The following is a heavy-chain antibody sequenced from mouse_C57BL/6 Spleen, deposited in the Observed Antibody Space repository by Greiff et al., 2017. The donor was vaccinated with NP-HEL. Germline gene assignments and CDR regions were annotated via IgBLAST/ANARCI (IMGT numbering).Heavy chain of an antibody. CDR2: IYPRSGNT. CDR1: GYTFTSYG. Sequence: QVQLKESGAELARPGASVKLSCKASGYTFTSYGISWVKQRTGQGLEWIGEIYPRSGNTYYNEKFKGKATLTADKSSSTAYMELRSLTSEDSAVYFCAVGGITTVVASFDYWGQGTTLTVSS. D-gene: IGHD1-1*01. CDR3: AVGGITTVVASFDY. J-gene: IGHJ2*01. V-gene: IGHV1-81*01.